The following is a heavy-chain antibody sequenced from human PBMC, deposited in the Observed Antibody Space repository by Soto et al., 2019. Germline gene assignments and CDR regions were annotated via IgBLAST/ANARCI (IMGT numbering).Heavy chain of an antibody. CDR3: AREFGHKITMVRGDNFDY. CDR1: GYTFTGYY. V-gene: IGHV1-2*02. Sequence: ASVKVSCKASGYTFTGYYMHWVRQAPGQGLEWMGWINPNSGGTNYAQKFQGRVTMTRDTSISTAYMELSRLRSDDTAVYYCAREFGHKITMVRGDNFDYWGQGTLVTVSS. CDR2: INPNSGGT. J-gene: IGHJ4*02. D-gene: IGHD3-10*01.